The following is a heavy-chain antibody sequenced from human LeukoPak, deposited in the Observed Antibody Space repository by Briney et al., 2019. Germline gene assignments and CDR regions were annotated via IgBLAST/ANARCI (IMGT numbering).Heavy chain of an antibody. CDR3: VKEAVGCSSAACLYYFDY. CDR1: GFTFSTFP. V-gene: IGHV3-64D*06. D-gene: IGHD2-2*01. Sequence: GGSLRLSCSASGFTFSTFPMYWVRQAPGKGLEYVLAVSGSGGSTHYADSVKGRFTISRDNSKNTLYLQMHSLTIEDTAVYYCVKEAVGCSSAACLYYFDYWGQGTLVTVSS. J-gene: IGHJ4*02. CDR2: VSGSGGST.